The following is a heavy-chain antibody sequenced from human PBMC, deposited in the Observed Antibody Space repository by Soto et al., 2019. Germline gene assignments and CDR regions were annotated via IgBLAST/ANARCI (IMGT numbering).Heavy chain of an antibody. CDR1: GATFSGYA. J-gene: IGHJ4*02. CDR3: VVMSNVAARNPRSFDY. Sequence: QVQLVQSGAEVKKPGSSVKVSCKASGATFSGYAINWVRQAPGQGLEWLGRIVPIFETLNYAERFQGRVAITADESTTTVYMELTNLTHEDTAVYYCVVMSNVAARNPRSFDYWGQGTQVTVSS. D-gene: IGHD6-25*01. CDR2: IVPIFETL. V-gene: IGHV1-69*18.